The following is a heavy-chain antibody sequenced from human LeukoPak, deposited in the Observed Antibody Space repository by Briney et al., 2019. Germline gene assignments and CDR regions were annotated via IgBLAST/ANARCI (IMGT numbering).Heavy chain of an antibody. D-gene: IGHD6-13*01. CDR2: IIPILGIA. V-gene: IGHV1-69*04. CDR3: ARDLRAAAGNSIGY. Sequence: SVKVSCKASGGTFSSYAINWVRQAPGQGLEWMGRIIPILGIANYAQKFQGRVTITADKSTSTAYMELSSLRSEDTAVYYCARDLRAAAGNSIGYWGQGTLVTVSS. J-gene: IGHJ4*02. CDR1: GGTFSSYA.